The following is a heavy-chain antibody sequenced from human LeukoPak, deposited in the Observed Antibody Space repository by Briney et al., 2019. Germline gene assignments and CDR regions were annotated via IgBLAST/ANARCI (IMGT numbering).Heavy chain of an antibody. CDR3: AVQSFGVVNFYMDV. Sequence: PSETLSLTCTVSGGSISSYYWSWIRQPPGKGLEWIGYIFYTGSTNYNPSLRSRVTISEDTSKNQFSLKLSSVTAADTAVYYCAVQSFGVVNFYMDVWGKGTTVTVSS. CDR2: IFYTGST. V-gene: IGHV4-59*01. J-gene: IGHJ6*03. D-gene: IGHD3-3*01. CDR1: GGSISSYY.